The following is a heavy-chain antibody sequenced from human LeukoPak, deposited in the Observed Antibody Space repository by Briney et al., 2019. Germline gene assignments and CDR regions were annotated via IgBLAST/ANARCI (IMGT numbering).Heavy chain of an antibody. CDR1: GYTFTSYA. CDR2: ISAY. V-gene: IGHV1-18*01. Sequence: GASVKVSCKASGYTFTSYAVAWVRQGPGQGLEWMGWISAYAQKFRGRVTMTTDTSTNTGYMELRSLRSDDTAVYFCARDQLRYYGSDTYYSDMDFWGQGTTVTVSS. J-gene: IGHJ6*02. CDR3: ARDQLRYYGSDTYYSDMDF. D-gene: IGHD3-10*01.